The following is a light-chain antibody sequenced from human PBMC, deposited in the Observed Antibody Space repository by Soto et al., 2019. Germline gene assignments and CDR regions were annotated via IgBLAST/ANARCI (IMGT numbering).Light chain of an antibody. CDR1: QSISSW. J-gene: IGKJ1*01. Sequence: INMTHSPASMSQTVGGKVTISCRASQSISSWLAWYQQKPGKAPRLLIYDASTLKNGAPSRFSGSGSGTEFTLTISGLQPDDFATYYCQQYNSYWTFGQGTKVDI. V-gene: IGKV1-5*01. CDR2: DAS. CDR3: QQYNSYWT.